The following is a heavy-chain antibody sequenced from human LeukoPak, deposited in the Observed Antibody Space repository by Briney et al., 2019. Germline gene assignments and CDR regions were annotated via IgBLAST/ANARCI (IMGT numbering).Heavy chain of an antibody. V-gene: IGHV3-74*03. CDR1: GFTFSSYW. Sequence: GGSLRLSCAASGFTFSSYWMHWVRQAPGKGLVWVSGINGDMSSTKYADSVKGRFTISRDNSKNTLYLQMNSLRAEDTAVYYCAKDPRRNYCGSGSYYGWFDPWGQGTLVTVSS. CDR2: INGDMSST. J-gene: IGHJ5*02. D-gene: IGHD3-10*01. CDR3: AKDPRRNYCGSGSYYGWFDP.